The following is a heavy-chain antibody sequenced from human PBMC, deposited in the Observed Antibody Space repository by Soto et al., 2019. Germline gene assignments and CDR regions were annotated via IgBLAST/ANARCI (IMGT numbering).Heavy chain of an antibody. D-gene: IGHD2-15*01. J-gene: IGHJ6*03. CDR3: ARLSDIVVGVAATPYYYYYMDV. Sequence: GESLKISCKGSGYSFTSYWIGWVRQMPGKGLEWMGIIYPGDSDTRYSPSFQGQVTISADKSISTAYLQWSSLKASDTAMYYCARLSDIVVGVAATPYYYYYMDVWGKGTTVTVSS. CDR1: GYSFTSYW. V-gene: IGHV5-51*01. CDR2: IYPGDSDT.